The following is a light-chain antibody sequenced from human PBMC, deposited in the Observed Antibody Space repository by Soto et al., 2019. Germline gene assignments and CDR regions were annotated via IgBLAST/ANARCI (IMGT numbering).Light chain of an antibody. V-gene: IGKV3-15*01. CDR3: QQYNYWPPWT. CDR2: GAS. J-gene: IGKJ1*01. CDR1: QSVSNN. Sequence: EVVMTQSPATLSVSPGERATLSCRASQSVSNNLAWYQQTPGQAPRLLIYGASTRATGIPARFSGTGSGTEFTLTISSLQSEDFAVYYCQQYNYWPPWTFGQGTKVEIK.